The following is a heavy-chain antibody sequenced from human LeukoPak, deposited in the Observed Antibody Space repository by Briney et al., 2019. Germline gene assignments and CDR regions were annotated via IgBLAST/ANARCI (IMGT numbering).Heavy chain of an antibody. Sequence: ASVKVSCKASGGTFSSYAISWVRQAPGQGLEWMGGIIPIFGTANYAQKFQGRVTITADESTSTAYMELSSLRSEDTAVYYCARLHYYGSGSGNWGQGTLVTVSS. CDR3: ARLHYYGSGSGN. CDR1: GGTFSSYA. CDR2: IIPIFGTA. V-gene: IGHV1-69*13. D-gene: IGHD3-10*01. J-gene: IGHJ4*02.